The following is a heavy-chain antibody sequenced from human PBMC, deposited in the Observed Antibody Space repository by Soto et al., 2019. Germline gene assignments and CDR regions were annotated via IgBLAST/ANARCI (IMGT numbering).Heavy chain of an antibody. J-gene: IGHJ4*02. CDR2: TYYRSKWYN. CDR3: AREVPYDESSDSYFDF. CDR1: GDSVSGNSAA. D-gene: IGHD6-19*01. V-gene: IGHV6-1*01. Sequence: SQTLSLTCAISGDSVSGNSAAWNWIRQSPSRGLEWLGRTYYRSKWYNDYAVSVKSRITVTPDTSKNQFSLHLNSVTPEDTAVYYCAREVPYDESSDSYFDFRGKGALATFSS.